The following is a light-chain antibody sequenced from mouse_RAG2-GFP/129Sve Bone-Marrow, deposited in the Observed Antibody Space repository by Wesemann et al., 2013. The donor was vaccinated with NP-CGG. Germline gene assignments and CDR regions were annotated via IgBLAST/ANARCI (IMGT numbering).Light chain of an antibody. CDR2: GAS. CDR1: ENVGTY. CDR3: QQHYSTPWT. V-gene: IGKV6-20*01. J-gene: IGKJ1*01. Sequence: NIVMTQSPKSMSMSVGERVTLSCKASENVGTYVSWYQQKPEQSPKLLIYGASNRYTGVPDRFTGSGSATDFTLTISSVQAEDLAVYYCQQHYSTPWTFGGGTKLEIK.